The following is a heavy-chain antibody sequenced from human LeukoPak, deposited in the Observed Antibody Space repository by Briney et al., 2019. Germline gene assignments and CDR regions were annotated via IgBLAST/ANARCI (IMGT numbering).Heavy chain of an antibody. J-gene: IGHJ5*02. V-gene: IGHV3-15*01. CDR2: IRSKIDGGTT. Sequence: GGSLRLSCVASGFTFSNVRMALVRQAPGKGLEWVGRIRSKIDGGTTDYAAPVKGRITISRDDSKSTLYLEMNSLKIEDTAVYYCTTDLPPWGQGTLVTVSS. CDR3: TTDLPP. CDR1: GFTFSNVR.